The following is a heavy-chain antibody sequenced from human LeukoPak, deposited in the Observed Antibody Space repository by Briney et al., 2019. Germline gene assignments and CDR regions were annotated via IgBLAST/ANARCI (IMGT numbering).Heavy chain of an antibody. CDR3: ARRVPLGYCSSTSCYAAFDY. D-gene: IGHD2-2*01. CDR1: GYRLTSYW. J-gene: IGHJ4*02. CDR2: IDPSDSYT. V-gene: IGHV5-10-1*01. Sequence: GESLKISCKGSGYRLTSYWISWVRQMPGKGLEWMGRIDPSDSYTNYSPSFQGHVTISADKSISTAYLQWSSLKASDTAMYYCARRVPLGYCSSTSCYAAFDYWGQGTLVTVSS.